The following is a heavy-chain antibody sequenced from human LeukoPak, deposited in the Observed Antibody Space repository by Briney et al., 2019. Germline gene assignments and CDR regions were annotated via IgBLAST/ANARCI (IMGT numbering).Heavy chain of an antibody. J-gene: IGHJ3*01. CDR2: ISTYNGDT. CDR1: GGTFSSYA. CDR3: ARERGYDSSGYYHDAFDV. V-gene: IGHV1-18*01. Sequence: ASVKVSCKASGGTFSSYATSWVRQAPGQGLEWMGWISTYNGDTNYAQKLQGRVTMTTDTSTSTASMELRSLRSDDTAVYYCARERGYDSSGYYHDAFDVWGQGTMVTVSS. D-gene: IGHD3-22*01.